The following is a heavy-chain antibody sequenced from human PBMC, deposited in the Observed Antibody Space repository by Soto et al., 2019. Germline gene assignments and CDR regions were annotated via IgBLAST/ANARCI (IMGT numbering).Heavy chain of an antibody. CDR3: ATDLGPEVTTYYYYGMDV. Sequence: GVSGKVSCKVSGYTLTELSMHWVRQAPGKGLEWMGGFDPEDGETIYAQKFQGRVTMTEDTSTDTAYMELSSLRSEDTAVYYCATDLGPEVTTYYYYGMDVWGQGTTVTVSS. CDR1: GYTLTELS. CDR2: FDPEDGET. D-gene: IGHD4-17*01. V-gene: IGHV1-24*01. J-gene: IGHJ6*02.